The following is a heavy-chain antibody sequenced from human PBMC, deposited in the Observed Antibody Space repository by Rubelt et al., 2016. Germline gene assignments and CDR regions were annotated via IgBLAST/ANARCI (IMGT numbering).Heavy chain of an antibody. CDR2: VWYDGSNK. J-gene: IGHJ4*02. D-gene: IGHD6-13*01. V-gene: IGHV3-33*01. Sequence: LWGRGGGVVQPGRSLRLSCAPSGFTFSSHGMHWVRQAPGKGLEWVAVVWYDGSNKYYADSVEGRFTISRDNSKNTRYLQMNSLRAEDTAVYYCARGFDKAYSISWSSWGQGTLVTVSS. CDR1: GFTFSSHG. CDR3: ARGFDKAYSISWSS.